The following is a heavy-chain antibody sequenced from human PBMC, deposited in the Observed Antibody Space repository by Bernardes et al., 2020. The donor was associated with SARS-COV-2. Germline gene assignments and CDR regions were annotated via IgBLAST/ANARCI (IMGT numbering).Heavy chain of an antibody. CDR1: GGSLSGFY. CDR3: ARGSLQFLFTQRYFFDH. CDR2: INYSGST. J-gene: IGHJ4*02. D-gene: IGHD3-3*01. Sequence: SETLSLTCAVYGGSLSGFYWNWIRQPPGKGLEWIGEINYSGSTNYNPSLKSRVTISVDTSKNQFSLKLSSVTGADTAVYYCARGSLQFLFTQRYFFDHWGQGTLVTVSS. V-gene: IGHV4-34*01.